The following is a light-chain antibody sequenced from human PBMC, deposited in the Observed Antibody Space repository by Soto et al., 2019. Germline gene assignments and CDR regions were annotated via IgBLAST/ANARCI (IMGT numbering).Light chain of an antibody. CDR1: QGVSRH. CDR3: QQYHQWPLT. Sequence: EIVMTQSPAPLSLSPGERATLSCRASQGVSRHLAWYQQKPGQAPRLLIYAASTRAAGVPARFNGSGSGTEFTLTISSLQSEGFTVYYCQQYHQWPLTFGGGTKVEI. J-gene: IGKJ4*01. CDR2: AAS. V-gene: IGKV3D-15*01.